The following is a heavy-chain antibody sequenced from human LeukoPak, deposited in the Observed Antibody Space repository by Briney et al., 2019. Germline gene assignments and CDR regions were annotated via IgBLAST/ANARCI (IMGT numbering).Heavy chain of an antibody. CDR3: AREMLRRRGFDP. CDR1: GYTFTGYY. V-gene: IGHV1-3*01. Sequence: ASVKVSCKASGYTFTGYYMHWVRQAPGQGLEWMGWINAGNGNTKYSQKFQGRVTITRDTSASTAYMELSSLRSEDTAVYYCAREMLRRRGFDPWGQGTLVTVSS. D-gene: IGHD2-15*01. J-gene: IGHJ5*02. CDR2: INAGNGNT.